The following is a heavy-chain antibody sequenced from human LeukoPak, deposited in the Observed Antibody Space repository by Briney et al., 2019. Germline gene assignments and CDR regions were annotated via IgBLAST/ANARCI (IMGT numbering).Heavy chain of an antibody. CDR2: INPNSGGT. J-gene: IGHJ4*02. V-gene: IGHV1-2*02. Sequence: ASVKVSCKASGYTFTSYYMHWVRQAPGQGLEWMGWINPNSGGTNYAQKFQGRVTMTRDTSISTAYMELSRLRSNDTAVYYCAREVDSTGWDTFDYWGQGTLVTVSA. CDR3: AREVDSTGWDTFDY. CDR1: GYTFTSYY. D-gene: IGHD6-19*01.